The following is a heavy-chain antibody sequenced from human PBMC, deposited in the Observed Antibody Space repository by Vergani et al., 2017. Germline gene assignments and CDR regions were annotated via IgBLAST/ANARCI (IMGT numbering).Heavy chain of an antibody. D-gene: IGHD2-15*01. Sequence: EVQLVESGGGLVKPGGSLRLSCAASGFTFSSYSMNWVRQAPGKGLEWVSSISSSSSYIYYADSVKGRFTISRDNAKNSLYLQMNSLRAEDTAVYYCASGYCSGGSCRGRYFDLWGRGTLVTVSS. J-gene: IGHJ2*01. CDR1: GFTFSSYS. V-gene: IGHV3-21*04. CDR3: ASGYCSGGSCRGRYFDL. CDR2: ISSSSSYI.